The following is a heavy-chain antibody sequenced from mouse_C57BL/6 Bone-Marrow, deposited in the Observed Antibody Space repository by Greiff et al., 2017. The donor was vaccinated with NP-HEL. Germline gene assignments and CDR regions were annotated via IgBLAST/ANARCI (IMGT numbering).Heavy chain of an antibody. J-gene: IGHJ3*01. Sequence: DVMLVESGGGLVKPGGSLKLSCAASGFTFSSYAMSWVRQTPEKRLEWVATISDGGSYTYYPDNVKGRFTISRDNAKNNLYLQMSHLKSEDTAMYYCARDLYYYGSSPWFAYWGQGTLVTVSA. CDR3: ARDLYYYGSSPWFAY. CDR1: GFTFSSYA. D-gene: IGHD1-1*01. CDR2: ISDGGSYT. V-gene: IGHV5-4*01.